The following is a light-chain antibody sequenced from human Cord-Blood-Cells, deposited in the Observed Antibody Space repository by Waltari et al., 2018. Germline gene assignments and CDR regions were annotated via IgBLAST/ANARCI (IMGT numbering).Light chain of an antibody. CDR3: QQGITLPPS. V-gene: IGKV2-29*01. Sequence: DIVLTQTPLSLSITPGQPASISCKSSQSLLHSDGKTYLYWYLQKPGQSPQLLIYEVSSRCCGASERCSGSGARADSTPKISLVAADDVGVYYRQQGITLPPSFGQGTKLEIK. CDR2: EVS. J-gene: IGKJ2*03. CDR1: QSLLHSDGKTY.